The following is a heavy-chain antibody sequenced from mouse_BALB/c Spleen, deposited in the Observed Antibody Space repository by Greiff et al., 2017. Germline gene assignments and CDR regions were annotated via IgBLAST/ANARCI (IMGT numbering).Heavy chain of an antibody. CDR1: GFTFSSYT. V-gene: IGHV5-6-4*01. J-gene: IGHJ3*01. Sequence: EVNLVESGGGLVKPGGSLKLSCAASGFTFSSYTMSWVRQTPEKRLEWVATISSGGSYTYYPDSVKGRFTISRDNAKNTLYLQMSSLKSEDTAMYYCTRGGTGAWFAYWGQGTLVTVSA. D-gene: IGHD1-1*02. CDR2: ISSGGSYT. CDR3: TRGGTGAWFAY.